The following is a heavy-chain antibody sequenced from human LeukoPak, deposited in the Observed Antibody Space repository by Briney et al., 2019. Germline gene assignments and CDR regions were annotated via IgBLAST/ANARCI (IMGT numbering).Heavy chain of an antibody. CDR3: AGGVGARDYYYMDV. V-gene: IGHV1-69*05. J-gene: IGHJ6*03. CDR1: GGTFSSYA. Sequence: SVKVSCKASGGTFSSYAISWVRQAPGQGLEWMGGIIPIFGTANYAQKFQGRVTITTDESTSTAYMELSSLRSEDTAVYYCAGGVGARDYYYMDVWGKGTTVTVSS. CDR2: IIPIFGTA. D-gene: IGHD1-26*01.